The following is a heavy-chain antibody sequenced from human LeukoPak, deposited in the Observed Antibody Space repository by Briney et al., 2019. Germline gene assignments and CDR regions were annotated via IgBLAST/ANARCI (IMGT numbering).Heavy chain of an antibody. Sequence: SETLSLTCTVSGGSINSISYYWGRIRQPPGKGLEWIGTINYSGSTYYSPSLESRVTISIDTSNNQFSLMLSSVTAADTAVYYCARGAQDYYGDYSWYFDLWGRGTLVTVSS. J-gene: IGHJ2*01. V-gene: IGHV4-39*07. CDR3: ARGAQDYYGDYSWYFDL. CDR1: GGSINSISYY. D-gene: IGHD4-17*01. CDR2: INYSGST.